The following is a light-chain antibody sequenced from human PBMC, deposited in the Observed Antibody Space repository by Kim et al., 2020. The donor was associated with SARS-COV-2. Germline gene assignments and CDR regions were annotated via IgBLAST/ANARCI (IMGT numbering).Light chain of an antibody. J-gene: IGKJ2*01. CDR3: QKYNSAPYT. CDR1: QGISNY. Sequence: SAAVGDRVTIACRESQGISNYLAWYQQKPGKVPKLLIYATSALQSGVPSRFSGSGSGTDFTLTISSLQPEDVATYYCQKYNSAPYTFGQGTKLEI. V-gene: IGKV1-27*01. CDR2: ATS.